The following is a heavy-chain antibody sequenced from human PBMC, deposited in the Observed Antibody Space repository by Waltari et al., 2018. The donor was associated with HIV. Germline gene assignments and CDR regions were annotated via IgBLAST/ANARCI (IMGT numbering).Heavy chain of an antibody. CDR2: INPSGGSP. J-gene: IGHJ3*02. V-gene: IGHV1-46*03. D-gene: IGHD3-22*01. Sequence: SVKVSCKASGYTFTSYYMHWVRQAPGQGLEWMGVINPSGGSPSYAQKFQGRVTMTRDTSTSTVYMELSSLRSEDTAVYYCARWDYDSSYLDAFDIWGQGTMVTVSS. CDR1: GYTFTSYY. CDR3: ARWDYDSSYLDAFDI.